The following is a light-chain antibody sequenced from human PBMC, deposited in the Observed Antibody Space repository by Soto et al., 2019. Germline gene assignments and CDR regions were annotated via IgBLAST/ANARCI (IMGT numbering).Light chain of an antibody. J-gene: IGLJ2*01. CDR2: RND. V-gene: IGLV1-47*01. CDR1: SSNIGSNY. CDR3: AAWDDSLSAVV. Sequence: QSVLTQPPSASGTPGQRVTISCSGSSSNIGSNYVYWYQQFPGSAPKLLIYRNDQRPSGVPDRFSGSKSCTSASLAISGPRSEDEADYYCAAWDDSLSAVVFGGGTKVTVL.